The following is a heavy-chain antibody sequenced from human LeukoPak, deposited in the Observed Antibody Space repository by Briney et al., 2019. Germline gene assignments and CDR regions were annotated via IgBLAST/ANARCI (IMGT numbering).Heavy chain of an antibody. CDR3: ARGDGYNHEIDY. Sequence: SETLSLTCAVYGGSFSGYYWSWIRQPPGKGLEWIGEINHSGSTNYNPSLKSRVTISVDTSKNQFSLKLSSVTAADTAVYYCARGDGYNHEIDYWGQGTLVTVSS. V-gene: IGHV4-34*01. D-gene: IGHD5-24*01. J-gene: IGHJ4*02. CDR2: INHSGST. CDR1: GGSFSGYY.